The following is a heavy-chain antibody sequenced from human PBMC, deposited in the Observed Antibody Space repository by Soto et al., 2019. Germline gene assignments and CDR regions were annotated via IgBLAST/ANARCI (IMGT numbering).Heavy chain of an antibody. Sequence: QVQLVQSGAEVKKPGSSVKVSCKASGGTFSSYAISWVRQAPGQGLEWMGGIITIFGTANYAQKFQRRVTITADKSTSTAYMELSSLRSEDTAVYYCARGGSGVTSTPVVYWGQGTLVTVSS. CDR1: GGTFSSYA. CDR3: ARGGSGVTSTPVVY. CDR2: IITIFGTA. V-gene: IGHV1-69*06. J-gene: IGHJ4*02. D-gene: IGHD3-10*01.